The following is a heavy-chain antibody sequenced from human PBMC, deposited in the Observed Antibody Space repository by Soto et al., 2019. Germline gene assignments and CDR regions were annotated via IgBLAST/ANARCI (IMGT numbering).Heavy chain of an antibody. V-gene: IGHV3-9*01. Sequence: GGSLRLSCAASGFTFDDYAMHWVRQAPGKGLEWVSGISWNSGSIGYADSVKGRFTISRDNAKNSLYLQMNSLRAEDTALYYCAKQGLKDYGDYAKEVYYFDYWGQGTLVTVSS. J-gene: IGHJ4*02. CDR1: GFTFDDYA. D-gene: IGHD4-17*01. CDR3: AKQGLKDYGDYAKEVYYFDY. CDR2: ISWNSGSI.